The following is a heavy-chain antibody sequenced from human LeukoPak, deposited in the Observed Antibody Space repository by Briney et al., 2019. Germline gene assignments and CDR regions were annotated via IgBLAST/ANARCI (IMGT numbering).Heavy chain of an antibody. V-gene: IGHV3-9*01. CDR2: ISWNSGSI. CDR3: AKDRDDILTGYFDY. D-gene: IGHD3-9*01. J-gene: IGHJ4*02. Sequence: GRSLRLSCAASGFTFDDCAMHWVRQAPGKGLEWVSGISWNSGSIGYADSVKGRFTISRDNAKNSLYLQMNSLKAEDTALYYCAKDRDDILTGYFDYWGQGTLVTVSS. CDR1: GFTFDDCA.